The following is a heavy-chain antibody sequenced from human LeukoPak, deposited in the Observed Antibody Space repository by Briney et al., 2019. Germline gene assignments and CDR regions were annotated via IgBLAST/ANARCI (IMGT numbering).Heavy chain of an antibody. V-gene: IGHV5-51*01. CDR3: ARVGSVTNFGVVSYYFDY. CDR2: IYPGDSDT. CDR1: GYSFISYW. J-gene: IGHJ4*02. D-gene: IGHD3-3*01. Sequence: GESLKISCKGSGYSFISYWIGWVRQMPGKGLEWMGIIYPGDSDTRYSPSFQGQVTISVDKSINTAYLQWSSLKASNTAIYYCARVGSVTNFGVVSYYFDYWGQGTLVTVSS.